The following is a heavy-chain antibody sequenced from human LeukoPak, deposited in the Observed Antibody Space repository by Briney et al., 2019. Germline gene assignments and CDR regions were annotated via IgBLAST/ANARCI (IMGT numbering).Heavy chain of an antibody. J-gene: IGHJ4*02. CDR1: GGSISSSSYY. CDR2: IYYSGST. Sequence: PSETLSLTCTVSGGSISSSSYYWGWIRQPPWKGLEWIGSIYYSGSTYYNPSLKSRVTISVDTSKNQFSLKLSSVTAADTAVYYCARWNYSHDYWGQGTLVTVSS. D-gene: IGHD1-7*01. V-gene: IGHV4-39*01. CDR3: ARWNYSHDY.